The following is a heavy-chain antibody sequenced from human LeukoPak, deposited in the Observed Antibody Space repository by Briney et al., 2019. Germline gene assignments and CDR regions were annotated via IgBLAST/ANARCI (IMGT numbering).Heavy chain of an antibody. CDR3: ARALLGGSYSGSGY. D-gene: IGHD1-26*01. CDR1: GFTFSSYA. V-gene: IGHV3-64*01. Sequence: PGGSLRLSCAASGFTFSSYAMHWVRQAPGKGLEYVSAISSNGGSTYYANSVKGRFTISRDNSKNTLYLQMGSLRAEDMAVYYCARALLGGSYSGSGYWGQGTLVTVSS. CDR2: ISSNGGST. J-gene: IGHJ4*02.